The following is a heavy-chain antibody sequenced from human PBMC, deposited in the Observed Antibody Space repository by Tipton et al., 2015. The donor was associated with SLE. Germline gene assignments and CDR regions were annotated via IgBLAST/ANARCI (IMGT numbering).Heavy chain of an antibody. CDR1: GGSISSGSYY. J-gene: IGHJ3*02. D-gene: IGHD1-1*01. V-gene: IGHV4-61*09. CDR3: ARDGTGAVGPDAFDI. CDR2: IYTSGHT. Sequence: TLSLTCTVSGGSISSGSYYWSWIRQPAGKGLEWIGHIYTSGHTNYNPSLKSRVTISVDTSQKQFSLKLSSVTAADTAVYYCARDGTGAVGPDAFDIWGQGTMVTVSS.